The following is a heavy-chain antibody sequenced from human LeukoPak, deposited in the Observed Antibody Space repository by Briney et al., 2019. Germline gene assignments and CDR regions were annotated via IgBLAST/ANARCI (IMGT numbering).Heavy chain of an antibody. Sequence: PGGSLRLSCAASGFTFSTYGFHWVRQAPGKGLEWVAVIWSDGNNKYYADSVKGRFTISRDNSKNTLYLQMNSLRAEDTAVYYCARSIGYGYGMDVRGQGTTVTVSS. CDR1: GFTFSTYG. J-gene: IGHJ6*02. V-gene: IGHV3-33*01. D-gene: IGHD6-13*01. CDR2: IWSDGNNK. CDR3: ARSIGYGYGMDV.